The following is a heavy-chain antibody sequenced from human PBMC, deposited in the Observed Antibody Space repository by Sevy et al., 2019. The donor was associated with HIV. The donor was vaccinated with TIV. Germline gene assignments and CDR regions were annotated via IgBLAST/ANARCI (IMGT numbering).Heavy chain of an antibody. Sequence: GGSPRLSCAASGFTFSSYSMNWVRQAPGKGLEWVSSISSSSSYIYYADSVKGRFTISRDNAKNSLYLQMNSLRAEDTAVYYCARDSSGGIQLWWDFDYWGQGTLVTVSS. V-gene: IGHV3-21*01. D-gene: IGHD5-18*01. CDR3: ARDSSGGIQLWWDFDY. CDR2: ISSSSSYI. CDR1: GFTFSSYS. J-gene: IGHJ4*02.